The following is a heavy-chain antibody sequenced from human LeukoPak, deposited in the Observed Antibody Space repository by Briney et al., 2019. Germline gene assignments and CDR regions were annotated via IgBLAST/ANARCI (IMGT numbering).Heavy chain of an antibody. Sequence: ASVKVSCKASGGTFSSYAISWVRQAPGQGLEWMGRIIPILGIANYAQKFQGRVTITADKSTSTAYMELSSLRSEDTAVYYCAGGETNWGYNWFDPWGQGTLVTVSS. CDR1: GGTFSSYA. V-gene: IGHV1-69*04. D-gene: IGHD7-27*01. J-gene: IGHJ5*02. CDR3: AGGETNWGYNWFDP. CDR2: IIPILGIA.